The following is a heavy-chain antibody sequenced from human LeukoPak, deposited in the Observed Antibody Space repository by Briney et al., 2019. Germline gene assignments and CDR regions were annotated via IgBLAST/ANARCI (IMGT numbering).Heavy chain of an antibody. J-gene: IGHJ5*02. CDR1: GGSFSGYC. Sequence: TSETLSLTCAVYGGSFSGYCWSWIRQPPGKGLEWIGEINHSGSTNYNPSLKSRVTISVDTSKNQFSLKLSSVTAADTAVYYCARGQVVRGVPHLRWFDPWGQGTLVTVSS. D-gene: IGHD3-10*01. V-gene: IGHV4-34*01. CDR2: INHSGST. CDR3: ARGQVVRGVPHLRWFDP.